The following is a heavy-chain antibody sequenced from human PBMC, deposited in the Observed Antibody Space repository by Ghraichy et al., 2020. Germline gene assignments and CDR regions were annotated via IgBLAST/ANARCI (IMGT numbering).Heavy chain of an antibody. D-gene: IGHD3-22*01. CDR2: ISYDGSNK. CDR3: ARAQIVVVITPPWFDY. J-gene: IGHJ4*02. CDR1: GFTFSSYA. V-gene: IGHV3-30-3*01. Sequence: GGSLRLSCAASGFTFSSYAMHWVRQAPGKGLEWVAVISYDGSNKYYADSVKGRFTISRDNSKKTLYLQMNSLRAEDTAVYYCARAQIVVVITPPWFDYWGQGTLVTVSS.